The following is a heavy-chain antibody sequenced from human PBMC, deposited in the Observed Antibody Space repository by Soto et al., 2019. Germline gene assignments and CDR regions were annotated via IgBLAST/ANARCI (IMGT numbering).Heavy chain of an antibody. J-gene: IGHJ1*01. D-gene: IGHD6-13*01. Sequence: EVQLVESGGGLVQPGGSLRLSCAASGFTVSSNYMSWVRQAPGKGLEWVSVIYSGGSTYYADSVKGRFTISRDNSKHTLYLHMNSLGAEDTAMYYCARAPPPSYSSSWYSYFQHWGQGSLVTVSS. CDR3: ARAPPPSYSSSWYSYFQH. CDR1: GFTVSSNY. CDR2: IYSGGST. V-gene: IGHV3-66*01.